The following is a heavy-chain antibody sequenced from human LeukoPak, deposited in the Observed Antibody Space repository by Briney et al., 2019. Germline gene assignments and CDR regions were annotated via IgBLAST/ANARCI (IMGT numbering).Heavy chain of an antibody. J-gene: IGHJ6*03. V-gene: IGHV3-21*01. D-gene: IGHD4-23*01. CDR3: ASTYGGTTYYYYYMDI. CDR2: ITTSYYESA. Sequence: GGSLRLSCAASGFAFSNYNMNWVRQAPGRGLEWVASITTSYYESAYYADSMKGRFTISRDNAKNSLYLQMDSLRAEDTAVYYCASTYGGTTYYYYYMDIWGKGTTVTVSS. CDR1: GFAFSNYN.